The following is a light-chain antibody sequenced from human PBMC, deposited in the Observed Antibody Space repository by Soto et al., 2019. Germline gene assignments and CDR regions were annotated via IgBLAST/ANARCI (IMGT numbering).Light chain of an antibody. CDR2: GAS. V-gene: IGKV3-20*01. J-gene: IGKJ2*01. Sequence: EIVLTQSPGTLSLSPGERATLSCRASQTLSRAYLAWYQQRPGQAPRLLIYGASSRASGVPDRFSGSGSGTDFTLTISRLEPEDFAVYYCQQYITSPYTFGQGTKLEIK. CDR3: QQYITSPYT. CDR1: QTLSRAY.